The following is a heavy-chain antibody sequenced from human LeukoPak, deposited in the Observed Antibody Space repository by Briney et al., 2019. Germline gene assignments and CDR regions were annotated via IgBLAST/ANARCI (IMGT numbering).Heavy chain of an antibody. D-gene: IGHD6-19*01. J-gene: IGHJ4*02. CDR1: GFTFSSYG. Sequence: PGGSLRLSCAASGFTFSSYGMNWVRQAPGKGLEWVAVIWYDGSNKYYADSVKGRFTMSRDNSKNTVSLQLNSLRAEDTAVYYCARLGSGWSFDFWGEGTLVAVSS. V-gene: IGHV3-33*01. CDR3: ARLGSGWSFDF. CDR2: IWYDGSNK.